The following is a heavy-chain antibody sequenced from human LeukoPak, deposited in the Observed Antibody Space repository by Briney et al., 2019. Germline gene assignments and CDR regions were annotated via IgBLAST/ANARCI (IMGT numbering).Heavy chain of an antibody. CDR2: ISYDGSNK. V-gene: IGHV3-30-3*01. D-gene: IGHD3-16*02. CDR1: GFTFSSYA. J-gene: IGHJ4*02. Sequence: GSLRLSCAASGFTFSSYAMHWVRQAPGKGLEWVAVISYDGSNKYYADSVKGRFTISRDNSKNTLYLQMNSLRAEDTAVYYCARDGALGITFGGVIVSWGQGTLVTVSS. CDR3: ARDGALGITFGGVIVS.